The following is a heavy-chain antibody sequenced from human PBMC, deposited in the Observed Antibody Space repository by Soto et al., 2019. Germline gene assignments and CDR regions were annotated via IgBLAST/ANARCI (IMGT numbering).Heavy chain of an antibody. Sequence: QVQLVESGGGVVQPATSLRLSCSASGFTLSGVDMHWVRQAPVKGLEWVAVMSHDGRNQYYADSVKGRFTVSRDSSKCTLYLQMNSMRTEDAAVYYCAKGGWYTSSSRSDCWGQGTLVTVSS. CDR3: AKGGWYTSSSRSDC. CDR1: GFTLSGVD. J-gene: IGHJ4*02. CDR2: MSHDGRNQ. V-gene: IGHV3-30*18. D-gene: IGHD6-6*01.